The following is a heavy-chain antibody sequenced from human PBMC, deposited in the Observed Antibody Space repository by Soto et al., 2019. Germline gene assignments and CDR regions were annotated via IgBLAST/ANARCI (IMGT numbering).Heavy chain of an antibody. CDR1: GFTFSNTW. V-gene: IGHV3-15*01. Sequence: GGSPRLSCAATGFTFSNTWLSWVRQAPGKGPEWVGRIKSKTDGGTTDYAAPVKGRFTISRDDSKNTLYLQMNSLKTEDTAVYYCPTYYYYDSSRYSALGPFDIWGQGTMVAVSS. J-gene: IGHJ3*02. CDR3: PTYYYYDSSRYSALGPFDI. CDR2: IKSKTDGGTT. D-gene: IGHD3-22*01.